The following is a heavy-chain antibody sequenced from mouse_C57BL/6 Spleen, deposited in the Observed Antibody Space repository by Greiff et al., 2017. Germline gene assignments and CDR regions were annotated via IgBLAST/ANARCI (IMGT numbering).Heavy chain of an antibody. CDR2: IYPGDGDT. V-gene: IGHV1-82*01. CDR3: ARYDGYSSAY. D-gene: IGHD2-3*01. J-gene: IGHJ3*01. Sequence: QVQLKQSGPELVKPGASVKISCKASGYAFSSSWMNWVKQRPGKGLEWIGRIYPGDGDTNYNGKFKGKDTLTADKSSSTAYMQLSSLTSEDSAVYFCARYDGYSSAYWGQGTLVTVSA. CDR1: GYAFSSSW.